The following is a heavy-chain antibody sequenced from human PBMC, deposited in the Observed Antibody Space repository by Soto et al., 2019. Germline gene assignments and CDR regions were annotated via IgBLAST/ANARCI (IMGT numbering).Heavy chain of an antibody. CDR3: ASERSSGWCVGY. J-gene: IGHJ4*02. V-gene: IGHV1-8*01. CDR1: GYTFTSYD. CDR2: MNPNSGNT. Sequence: QVQLVQSGAEVKKPGASVKVSCKASGYTFTSYDINWVRQATGQGLEWMGWMNPNSGNTGDAQKFQGRGTMTSNTSTRTSNVDMSRMRFGDTAVDCCASERSSGWCVGYWGQGTLVTVSS. D-gene: IGHD6-19*01.